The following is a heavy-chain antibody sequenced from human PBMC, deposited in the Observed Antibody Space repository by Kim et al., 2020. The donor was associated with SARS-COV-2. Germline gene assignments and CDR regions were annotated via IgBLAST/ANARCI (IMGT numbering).Heavy chain of an antibody. CDR2: ISSSSSYI. CDR1: GFTFSSYS. D-gene: IGHD4-4*01. Sequence: GGSLRLSCAASGFTFSSYSMNWVRQAPGKGLEWVSSISSSSSYIYYADSVKGRFTISRDNAKNSLYLQMNSLRAEDTAVYYCARGGTVTTGGLYYYYYMDVWGKGTSVTVSS. J-gene: IGHJ6*03. CDR3: ARGGTVTTGGLYYYYYMDV. V-gene: IGHV3-21*01.